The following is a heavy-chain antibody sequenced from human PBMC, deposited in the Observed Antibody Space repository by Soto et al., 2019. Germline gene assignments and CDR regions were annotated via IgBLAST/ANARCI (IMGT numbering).Heavy chain of an antibody. Sequence: PWWSLRLSCAASGFTFSSYGMHWVRQAPGKGLEWVAAIWDDGSNKNYADSVKGRFTISRDNSKKTLYLQMNSLRAEDTAVFYCARDFGYCTSSTCYFNGMDVWGQGTTVTVSS. D-gene: IGHD2-2*03. CDR2: IWDDGSNK. V-gene: IGHV3-33*01. J-gene: IGHJ6*02. CDR1: GFTFSSYG. CDR3: ARDFGYCTSSTCYFNGMDV.